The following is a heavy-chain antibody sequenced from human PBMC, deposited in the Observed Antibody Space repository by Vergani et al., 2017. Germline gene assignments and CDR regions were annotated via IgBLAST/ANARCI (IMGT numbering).Heavy chain of an antibody. Sequence: QVQLVESGGGVVQPGRSLRLSCAASGLTFSNYAMHWVRQAPGKGLEGVAVIWSDGSKKYYGDSVRGRFTISRDNSKNTLYLQMNSLRAEDTAVYYCAKETQDDTVEAPAAIQGTFDSWGQGTLVTVSS. J-gene: IGHJ4*02. CDR3: AKETQDDTVEAPAAIQGTFDS. CDR1: GLTFSNYA. CDR2: IWSDGSKK. V-gene: IGHV3-33*06. D-gene: IGHD2-2*02.